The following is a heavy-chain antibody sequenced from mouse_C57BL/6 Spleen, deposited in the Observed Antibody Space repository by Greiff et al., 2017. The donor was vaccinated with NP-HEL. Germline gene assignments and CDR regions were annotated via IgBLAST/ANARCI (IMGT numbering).Heavy chain of an antibody. Sequence: VQLQQPGAELVKPGASVKLSCKASGYTFTSYWMHWVKQRPGQGLEWIGMIHPNSGSTNYNEKFKSKATLTVDKSSSTAYMQLSSLTSEDSAVYYCARSDYDYDGGFAYWGQGTLVTVSA. V-gene: IGHV1-64*01. D-gene: IGHD2-4*01. CDR2: IHPNSGST. CDR1: GYTFTSYW. CDR3: ARSDYDYDGGFAY. J-gene: IGHJ3*01.